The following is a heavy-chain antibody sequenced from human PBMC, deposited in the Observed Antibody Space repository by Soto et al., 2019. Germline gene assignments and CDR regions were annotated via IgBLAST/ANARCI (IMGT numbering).Heavy chain of an antibody. J-gene: IGHJ4*02. CDR3: AKGEWRFGELSPCDY. Sequence: EVQLLESGGGLVQPGGSLRLSCAAFGFTFSSYAMSWVRQAPGKGLEWVSAISGSGGSTYYADSVKGRFTISRDNSKNTLYLQMNSLRAEDTAVYYCAKGEWRFGELSPCDYWGQGTLVTVSS. CDR1: GFTFSSYA. D-gene: IGHD3-10*01. CDR2: ISGSGGST. V-gene: IGHV3-23*01.